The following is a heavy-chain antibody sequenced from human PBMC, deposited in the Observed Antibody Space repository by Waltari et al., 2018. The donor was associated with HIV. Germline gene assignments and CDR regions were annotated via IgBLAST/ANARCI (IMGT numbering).Heavy chain of an antibody. CDR3: ASAGWYNDFDV. Sequence: EVQVVESGGDLVQPGGSLRLSCAASGFPFSRFWMSWVRQAPGKGLQWVATIKPDGSQSYYVDSVRGRFTISKDNAKASLSLQMNSLRGEDTGFYFCASAGWYNDFDVWGQGTMVIVSS. D-gene: IGHD1-20*01. V-gene: IGHV3-7*01. CDR1: GFPFSRFW. CDR2: IKPDGSQS. J-gene: IGHJ3*01.